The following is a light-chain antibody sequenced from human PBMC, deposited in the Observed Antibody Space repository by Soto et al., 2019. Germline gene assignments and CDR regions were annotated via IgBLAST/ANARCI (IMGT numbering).Light chain of an antibody. CDR2: EVS. CDR1: SSDVGGYNY. Sequence: QSVLTQPPSASSTPGQTVTISCSGTSSDVGGYNYVSWYQQHPGKAPKLMIYEVSNRPSGVSNRFSGSKSGNTASLTISGLQAEDEADYYCTSYTSSITYVFGTGTKLTVL. CDR3: TSYTSSITYV. J-gene: IGLJ1*01. V-gene: IGLV2-14*01.